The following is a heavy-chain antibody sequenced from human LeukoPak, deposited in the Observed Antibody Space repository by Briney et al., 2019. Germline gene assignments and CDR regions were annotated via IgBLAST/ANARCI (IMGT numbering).Heavy chain of an antibody. CDR1: GGSISSSSYY. Sequence: PSETLSLTCTVSGGSISSSSYYWGWIRQPPGEGLEWIGSIYYSGSTYYNPSLKSRVTISVDTSKNQFSLKLSSVTAADTAVYYCARLVLLWFGELLYYFDYWGQGTLVTVSS. D-gene: IGHD3-10*01. J-gene: IGHJ4*02. CDR2: IYYSGST. V-gene: IGHV4-39*01. CDR3: ARLVLLWFGELLYYFDY.